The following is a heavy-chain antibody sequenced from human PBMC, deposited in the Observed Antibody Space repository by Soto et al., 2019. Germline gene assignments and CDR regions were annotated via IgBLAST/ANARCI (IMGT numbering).Heavy chain of an antibody. CDR2: IYYSGLT. D-gene: IGHD3-9*01. V-gene: IGHV4-39*01. J-gene: IGHJ4*02. CDR3: ARLEGLATISYYFDY. CDR1: GGSISSSSYY. Sequence: QLQLQESGPGLVKPSETLSLTCTVSGGSISSSSYYWGWIRQPPGKGLEWIGSIYYSGLTYYNPSPKSRVTMSVDKSKNQFSLKLSSLTAADTAVYYCARLEGLATISYYFDYWGQGTLVTVSS.